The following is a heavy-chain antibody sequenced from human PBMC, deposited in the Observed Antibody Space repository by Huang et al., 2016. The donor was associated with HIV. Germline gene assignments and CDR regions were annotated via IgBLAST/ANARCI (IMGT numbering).Heavy chain of an antibody. J-gene: IGHJ4*02. V-gene: IGHV4-39*01. CDR1: GGSIRSDNYD. D-gene: IGHD3-10*01. CDR2: IYYSRST. Sequence: QLQLQESGPGLVKPSETLSLTCTVSGGSIRSDNYDWGWIRQPPGKGLEWIGRIYYSRSTYYNPSLKGRVTITVETSKNQFSLKMRSVTAADTAVYYCARLPGSITMIRGVITDPYWGQGTLVTVSS. CDR3: ARLPGSITMIRGVITDPY.